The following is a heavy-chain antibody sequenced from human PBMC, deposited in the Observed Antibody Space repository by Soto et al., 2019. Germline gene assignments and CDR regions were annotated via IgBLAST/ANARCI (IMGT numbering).Heavy chain of an antibody. V-gene: IGHV4-31*03. CDR2: IYVTGAV. Sequence: PSETLSLTCSVSGAALNSGNYCWSWIRQVPGKGLEWIGHIYVTGAVDYNPSPRDRITISQDTSERQFSLNLRLVTAADTAVYYCARLRIATNNYKWFDPWGQGTLVTVSS. CDR1: GAALNSGNYC. CDR3: ARLRIATNNYKWFDP. J-gene: IGHJ5*02. D-gene: IGHD2-21*01.